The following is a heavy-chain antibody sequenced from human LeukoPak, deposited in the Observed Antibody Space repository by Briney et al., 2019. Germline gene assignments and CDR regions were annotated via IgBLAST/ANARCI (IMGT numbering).Heavy chain of an antibody. J-gene: IGHJ6*03. CDR2: INHSGST. V-gene: IGHV4-34*01. D-gene: IGHD3-3*01. CDR3: ARGVPITIFGVVRTSNYYMDV. Sequence: SETLSLTCAVYGGSFSGYYWSWLRQPPGKGLEWIGEINHSGSTNYNPSLKSRVTISVDTSKNQFSLKLSSVTAADTAVYYCARGVPITIFGVVRTSNYYMDVWGKGTTVTVSS. CDR1: GGSFSGYY.